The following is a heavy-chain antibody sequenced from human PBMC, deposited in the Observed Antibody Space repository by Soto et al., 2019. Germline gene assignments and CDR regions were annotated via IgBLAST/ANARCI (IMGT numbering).Heavy chain of an antibody. CDR3: ARVGGLCTSPTCWSYFFGMDV. V-gene: IGHV5-51*01. CDR1: GYNFANYW. CDR2: IFPGDSDI. J-gene: IGHJ6*02. Sequence: GESLKISCTGSGYNFANYWVGWVRQMPGKGLEWMGIIFPGDSDIRISPSLQGQVSISADKSVSTAYLEWSNLKASDTAMYYCARVGGLCTSPTCWSYFFGMDVWGQGTRVTVP. D-gene: IGHD2-8*01.